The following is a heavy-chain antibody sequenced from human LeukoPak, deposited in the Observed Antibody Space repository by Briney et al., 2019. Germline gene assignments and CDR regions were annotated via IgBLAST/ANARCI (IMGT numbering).Heavy chain of an antibody. D-gene: IGHD3-16*01. CDR2: IYTSEST. V-gene: IGHV4-4*07. Sequence: SETLSLTCTVSGGSISNYYWSWIRQPAGKGLEWIGRIYTSESTNYSPSLKSRVTISVDTSKNQFSLKLSSMTAAGTAVDYWARLSFRTPAYPFDLWGQGTMVTVSS. CDR3: ARLSFRTPAYPFDL. J-gene: IGHJ3*01. CDR1: GGSISNYY.